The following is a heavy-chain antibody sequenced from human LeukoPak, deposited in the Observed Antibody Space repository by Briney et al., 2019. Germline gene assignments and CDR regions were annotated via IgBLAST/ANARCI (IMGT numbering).Heavy chain of an antibody. CDR2: ISYDGSNK. CDR3: AKRPYRGGGYYGMDV. Sequence: GGSLRLSCAASGFTFSSYGMHWVRQAPGKGLEWVAVISYDGSNKYYADSVKGRFAISRDNSKNTLYLQMNSLRAEDTAVYYCAKRPYRGGGYYGMDVWGQGTTVTVSS. D-gene: IGHD3-10*01. J-gene: IGHJ6*02. V-gene: IGHV3-30*18. CDR1: GFTFSSYG.